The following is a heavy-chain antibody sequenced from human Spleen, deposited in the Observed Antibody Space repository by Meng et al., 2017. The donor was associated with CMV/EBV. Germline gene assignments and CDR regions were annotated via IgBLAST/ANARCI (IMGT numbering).Heavy chain of an antibody. D-gene: IGHD2-2*01. Sequence: ASVKVSCKASGYTFTSYDINWVRQATGQGLEWMGWMNPNSGNTGYAQKFQGRVTITRNTSISTAYMELSSLRSEDTAVYYCARGLVVPAAPGHYYYYGMEVWGQGTTVTVSS. V-gene: IGHV1-8*03. CDR1: GYTFTSYD. CDR3: ARGLVVPAAPGHYYYYGMEV. J-gene: IGHJ6*02. CDR2: MNPNSGNT.